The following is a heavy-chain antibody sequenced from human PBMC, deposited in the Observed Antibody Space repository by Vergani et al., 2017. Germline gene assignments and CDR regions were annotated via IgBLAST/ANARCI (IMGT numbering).Heavy chain of an antibody. D-gene: IGHD3-22*01. V-gene: IGHV1-18*04. J-gene: IGHJ4*02. Sequence: QVQLVQSGAEVKKPGASVKVSCKASGYTFTSYGISWVRQAPGQGLEWMGWISAYNGNTNYAQKLQGRVTMTTDTSTSTAYMEQRSLRSDDTAVYYCARDQYCYDSSGYVAADYWGQGTLVTVSS. CDR1: GYTFTSYG. CDR3: ARDQYCYDSSGYVAADY. CDR2: ISAYNGNT.